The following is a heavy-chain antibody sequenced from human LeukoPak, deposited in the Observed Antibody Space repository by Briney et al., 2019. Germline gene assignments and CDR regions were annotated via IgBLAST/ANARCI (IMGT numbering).Heavy chain of an antibody. V-gene: IGHV3-48*01. Sequence: GGSLRLPHAASGFPFNSYRMIWVRQAPGRGLEGFSYISGSSSTIYYADSVKGLFTISRDNAKNSLYLQLNSLRAEDTAVYYCATGTSLDYWGQGTPVTVSS. CDR1: GFPFNSYR. CDR3: ATGTSLDY. J-gene: IGHJ4*02. CDR2: ISGSSSTI.